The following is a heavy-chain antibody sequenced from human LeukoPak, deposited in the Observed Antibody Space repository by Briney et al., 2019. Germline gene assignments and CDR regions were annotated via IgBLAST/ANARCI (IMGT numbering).Heavy chain of an antibody. D-gene: IGHD3-3*01. CDR2: IIPMFGTA. V-gene: IGHV1-69*05. J-gene: IGHJ5*02. CDR3: ARAETRNEAYYDLWSGSYNWFDP. Sequence: ASVKVSCKASGVTFRKYAISWVRQAPGQGLEWMGGIIPMFGTANYAQKFQGRVTITTDESTSTTYMEVSSLRSEDTAVYYCARAETRNEAYYDLWSGSYNWFDPWGQGTLVTVSS. CDR1: GVTFRKYA.